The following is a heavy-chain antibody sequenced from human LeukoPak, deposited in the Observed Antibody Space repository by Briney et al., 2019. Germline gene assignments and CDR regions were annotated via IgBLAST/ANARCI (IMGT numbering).Heavy chain of an antibody. J-gene: IGHJ1*01. CDR2: IYVNGDT. Sequence: SETLSLACTVSGDSIRSFYCGWIRQAPGKGLECIGFIYVNGDTNYNPSLKGRATLSLDTSKNQFSLRLTSVTAADTAVYYCAKTARTFASWGPGTLVAVSS. CDR3: AKTARTFAS. D-gene: IGHD1-7*01. V-gene: IGHV4-4*09. CDR1: GDSIRSFY.